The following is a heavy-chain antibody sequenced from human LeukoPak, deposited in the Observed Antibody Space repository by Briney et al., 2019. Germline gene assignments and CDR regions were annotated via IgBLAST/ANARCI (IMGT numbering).Heavy chain of an antibody. D-gene: IGHD2-15*01. V-gene: IGHV3-7*01. CDR1: GFIFSKPW. CDR3: AKDDSNNYYEY. Sequence: GGFPRISLAAPGFIFSKPWMTLVRQGPREGPEWVASISHDGGSRQYAESIKGRLTISRDNVKNSLYLEINSLRADDTAMYYCAKDDSNNYYEYWGQGTLVTVSA. J-gene: IGHJ4*02. CDR2: ISHDGGSR.